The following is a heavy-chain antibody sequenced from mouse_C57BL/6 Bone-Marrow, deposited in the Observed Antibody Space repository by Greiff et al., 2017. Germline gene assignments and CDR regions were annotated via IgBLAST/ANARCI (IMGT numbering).Heavy chain of an antibody. V-gene: IGHV1-55*01. CDR3: ARYDYPLNY. D-gene: IGHD2-4*01. Sequence: VKLQQPGAELVKPGASVKMSCKASGYTFTSYWITWVKQRPGQGLEWIGDIYPGSGSTNYNEKFKSKATLTVDTSSSTAYMQHSSLTSEDSAVYYCARYDYPLNYWGQGTTLTVSS. J-gene: IGHJ2*01. CDR2: IYPGSGST. CDR1: GYTFTSYW.